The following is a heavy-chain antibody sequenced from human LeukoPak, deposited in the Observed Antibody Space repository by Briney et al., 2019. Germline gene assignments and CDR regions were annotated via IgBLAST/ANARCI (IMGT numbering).Heavy chain of an antibody. CDR2: MNPNSGNT. V-gene: IGHV1-8*03. Sequence: ASVKVSCKASGYTFTSYDINWVRQATGQGLEWMGWMNPNSGNTGYAQKFQGRVTITRNTSISTAYMELSGLRSEDTAVYYRARALREYGGATIKYYFDYWGQGTLVTVSS. CDR3: ARALREYGGATIKYYFDY. CDR1: GYTFTSYD. D-gene: IGHD1-26*01. J-gene: IGHJ4*02.